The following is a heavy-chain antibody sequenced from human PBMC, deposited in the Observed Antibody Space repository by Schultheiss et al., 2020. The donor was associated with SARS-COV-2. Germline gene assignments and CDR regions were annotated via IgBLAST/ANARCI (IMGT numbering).Heavy chain of an antibody. Sequence: SVKVSCKASGGTFSSYAISWVRQAPGQGLEWMGGIIPIFGTANYAQKFQGRVTITADESTSTAYMELSSLRSEDTAVYYCAKVPLRSYGKIIDYYYGMDVWGQGTTVTVSS. D-gene: IGHD5-18*01. CDR2: IIPIFGTA. J-gene: IGHJ6*02. CDR1: GGTFSSYA. CDR3: AKVPLRSYGKIIDYYYGMDV. V-gene: IGHV1-69*13.